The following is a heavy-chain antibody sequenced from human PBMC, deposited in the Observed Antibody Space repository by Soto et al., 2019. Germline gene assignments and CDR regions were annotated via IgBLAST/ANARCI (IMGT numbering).Heavy chain of an antibody. D-gene: IGHD4-17*01. CDR3: AKDPVQTTVTVFDH. Sequence: EVQLLESGGGLAQPGGSLRLSCSVSGFTFDNYAMSWVRQAPGKGLEWVSGISGSGVSTYYADSVKGRFTISRDNSKNTLFLQMNSLRAEDTAVYYCAKDPVQTTVTVFDHWGQGTLVTVSS. CDR2: ISGSGVST. V-gene: IGHV3-23*01. CDR1: GFTFDNYA. J-gene: IGHJ4*02.